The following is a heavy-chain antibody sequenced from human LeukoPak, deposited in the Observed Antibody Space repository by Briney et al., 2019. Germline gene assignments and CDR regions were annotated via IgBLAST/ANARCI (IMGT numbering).Heavy chain of an antibody. CDR3: TTVNGREQWLVRGYYYYYMDV. CDR1: GFTFSNAW. J-gene: IGHJ6*03. Sequence: AGGSLRLSCAASGFTFSNAWMSWVRQAPGKGLEWVGRIKSKTDGGTTDYAAPVKGRFTISRDDSKNTLYLQMNSLKTEDTAVYYCTTVNGREQWLVRGYYYYYMDVWGKGTTVTVSS. V-gene: IGHV3-15*01. CDR2: IKSKTDGGTT. D-gene: IGHD6-19*01.